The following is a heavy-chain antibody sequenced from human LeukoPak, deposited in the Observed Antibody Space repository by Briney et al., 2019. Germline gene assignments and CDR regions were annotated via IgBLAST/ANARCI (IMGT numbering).Heavy chain of an antibody. J-gene: IGHJ4*02. Sequence: PGGSLRLSCAASGFTFSSYEMNWVRQAPGKGLEWVSYISSSGSTIYYADSVKGRFTIPRDNAKNSLYLQMNSLRAEETAVYYCARGFTRVTNRDDYWGQGTLVTVSS. V-gene: IGHV3-48*03. CDR3: ARGFTRVTNRDDY. D-gene: IGHD2-8*01. CDR1: GFTFSSYE. CDR2: ISSSGSTI.